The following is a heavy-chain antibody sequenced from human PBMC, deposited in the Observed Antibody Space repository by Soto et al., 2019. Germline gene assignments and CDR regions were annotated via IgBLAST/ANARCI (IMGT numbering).Heavy chain of an antibody. CDR3: AGSIFGGLMEIEY. CDR1: GDSISNGGYY. D-gene: IGHD3-3*01. Sequence: QVQLKESGPGLVKPSQTLSLTCTVSGDSISNGGYYLSWILQHPGKGLEWIGYIYYIGNTDYNPSLKSRVTLSVDTSKNQFSLKMTSVTAADTAVYYCAGSIFGGLMEIEYWGQWTLITGSS. J-gene: IGHJ4*02. V-gene: IGHV4-31*03. CDR2: IYYIGNT.